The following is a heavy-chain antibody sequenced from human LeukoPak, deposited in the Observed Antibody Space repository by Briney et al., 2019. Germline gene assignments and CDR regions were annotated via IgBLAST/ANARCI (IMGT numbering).Heavy chain of an antibody. V-gene: IGHV3-33*01. CDR2: IWYDGSNK. Sequence: GGSLRLSCAASGLSFSGHGMHGVRQAPGKGLEWVAVIWYDGSNKYYADSVKGRFTISRDNSKNTLYLQMNSLRAEDTAVYYCSRVRAYCSSTSCYALDYWGQGTPVTVSS. CDR3: SRVRAYCSSTSCYALDY. CDR1: GLSFSGHG. D-gene: IGHD2-2*01. J-gene: IGHJ4*02.